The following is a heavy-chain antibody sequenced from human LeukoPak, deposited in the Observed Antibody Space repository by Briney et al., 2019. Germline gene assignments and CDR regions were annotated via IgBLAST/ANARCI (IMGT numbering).Heavy chain of an antibody. Sequence: GGSLRLSCAASGFTFSSYAMSWVRQAPGKGLEWVSAISGSGGSTYYADSVKGRFTISRDNSKNTLYLQMNSLRAEDTAIYYRAKDGVAAAGTELDYWGQGTLVTVSS. CDR3: AKDGVAAAGTELDY. D-gene: IGHD6-13*01. V-gene: IGHV3-23*01. CDR1: GFTFSSYA. J-gene: IGHJ4*02. CDR2: ISGSGGST.